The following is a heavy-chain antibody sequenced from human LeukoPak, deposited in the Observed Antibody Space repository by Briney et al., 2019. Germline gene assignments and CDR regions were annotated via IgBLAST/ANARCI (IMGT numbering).Heavy chain of an antibody. CDR2: ITSSGSTI. CDR3: ARDLRGMVLGTD. CDR1: GFTFSSYE. V-gene: IGHV3-48*03. Sequence: PGGSLRLSCAASGFTFSSYEVNWVRQAPGKGLEWVSYITSSGSTIYYADSVKGRFTISRDNAKNSLYLQMNSLRAEDTAVYYCARDLRGMVLGTDWGQGTLVTVSS. J-gene: IGHJ4*02. D-gene: IGHD2-8*02.